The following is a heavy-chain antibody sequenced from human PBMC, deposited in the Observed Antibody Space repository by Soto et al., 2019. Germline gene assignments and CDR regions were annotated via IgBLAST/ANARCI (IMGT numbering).Heavy chain of an antibody. Sequence: QVQLQESGPGLVKPSETLSLTCTVSGGSISSYYWSWIRQPPGKGLEWIGYIYYSGSTNYNPSLKSRVTISVATSNNQFSLKLSTVTAADTAVYYCARGPGITIFGVVLHYYYYGMDVWGQGTTVTFSS. D-gene: IGHD3-3*01. CDR1: GGSISSYY. CDR2: IYYSGST. J-gene: IGHJ6*02. CDR3: ARGPGITIFGVVLHYYYYGMDV. V-gene: IGHV4-59*01.